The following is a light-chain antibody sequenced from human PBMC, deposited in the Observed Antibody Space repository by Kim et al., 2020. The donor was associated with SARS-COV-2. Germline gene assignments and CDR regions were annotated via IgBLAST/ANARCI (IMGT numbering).Light chain of an antibody. V-gene: IGLV3-1*01. Sequence: SYELTQPPSMSVSPGQTASITCPGDKLGDKYTCWYQQKAGQSPVLVIYQDTKRPSGIPERISGSNSGNTATLTISGTQAMDEADYFCQAWDINTVVFGGG. CDR2: QDT. J-gene: IGLJ2*01. CDR3: QAWDINTVV. CDR1: KLGDKY.